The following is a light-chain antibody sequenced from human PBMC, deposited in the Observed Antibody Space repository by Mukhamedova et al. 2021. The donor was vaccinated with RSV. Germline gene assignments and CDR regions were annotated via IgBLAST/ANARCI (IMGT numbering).Light chain of an antibody. CDR3: QKYNSAPLSGM. Sequence: WYQRRVHGKVPKLLIYAASTLQSGVPSRFSGSGSGTDFTLTISSLQPEDVATYYCQKYNSAPLSGMFGQGTKVEIK. V-gene: IGKV1-27*01. CDR2: AAS. J-gene: IGKJ1*01.